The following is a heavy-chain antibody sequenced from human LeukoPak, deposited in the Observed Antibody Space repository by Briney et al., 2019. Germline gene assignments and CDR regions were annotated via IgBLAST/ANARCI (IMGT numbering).Heavy chain of an antibody. J-gene: IGHJ3*01. V-gene: IGHV4-39*01. D-gene: IGHD5-18*01. CDR1: GGSVIN. CDR2: VHNSGGT. CDR3: VTMGHNYGNSFDV. Sequence: PSETLSLTCTVSGGSVINWAWIRQPPGKALAWIGSVHNSGGTYYNPSLQSRVDMAADTSTNQFSLRVASVTAADTAVYYCVTMGHNYGNSFDVWGQGTMVTVFS.